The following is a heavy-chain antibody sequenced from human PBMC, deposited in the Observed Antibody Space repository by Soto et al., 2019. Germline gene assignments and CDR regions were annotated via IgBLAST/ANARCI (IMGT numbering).Heavy chain of an antibody. J-gene: IGHJ4*02. V-gene: IGHV1-69*13. CDR3: ARRKGGRLGELLEFDY. CDR1: GGTFSSYA. CDR2: IIPIFGTA. D-gene: IGHD3-16*01. Sequence: SVKVSCKASGGTFSSYAISWVRQAPGQGLEWMGGIIPIFGTANYAQKFQGRVTIIADESTSTAYMELSSLRSEDTAVYYCARRKGGRLGELLEFDYWGQGTLVTVSS.